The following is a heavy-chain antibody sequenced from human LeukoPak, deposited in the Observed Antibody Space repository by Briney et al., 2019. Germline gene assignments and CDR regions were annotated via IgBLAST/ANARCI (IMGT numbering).Heavy chain of an antibody. CDR2: ISAYNGNT. D-gene: IGHD3-22*01. J-gene: IGHJ4*02. Sequence: ASVKVSGKASGYTFTSYGISWVRQAPGQGLEWMGWISAYNGNTNYAQKLQGRVTMTTDTSTSTAYMELRSLRSDDTAVYYCARVKVTYYYDSSGYPDYWGQGTLVTVSS. CDR3: ARVKVTYYYDSSGYPDY. CDR1: GYTFTSYG. V-gene: IGHV1-18*01.